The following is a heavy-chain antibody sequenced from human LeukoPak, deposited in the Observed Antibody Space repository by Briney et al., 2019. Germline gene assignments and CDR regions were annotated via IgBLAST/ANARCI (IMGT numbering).Heavy chain of an antibody. CDR1: GGSISSYY. D-gene: IGHD3-10*01. Sequence: SETLSLTCTVSGGSISSYYWSWLRQPPGKGLEWIGYIYYSGSTNYNPSLKSRVTISVDTSKNQFSLKLSSVTAADTAVYYCASSTMVRGVISFDYWGQGTLVTVSS. CDR2: IYYSGST. V-gene: IGHV4-59*01. CDR3: ASSTMVRGVISFDY. J-gene: IGHJ4*02.